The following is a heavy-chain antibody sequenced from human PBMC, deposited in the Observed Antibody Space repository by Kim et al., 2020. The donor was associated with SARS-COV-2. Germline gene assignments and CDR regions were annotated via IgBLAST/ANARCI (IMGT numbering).Heavy chain of an antibody. V-gene: IGHV4-4*02. CDR2: IYHSGST. CDR3: ARDPGYSSSWFDY. J-gene: IGHJ4*02. CDR1: GGSISSSNW. D-gene: IGHD6-13*01. Sequence: SETLSLTCAVSGGSISSSNWWSWVRQPPGKGLEWIGEIYHSGSTNYNPSLKSRVTISVDKSKNQFSLKLSSVTAADTAVYYCARDPGYSSSWFDYWGQGTLVTVSS.